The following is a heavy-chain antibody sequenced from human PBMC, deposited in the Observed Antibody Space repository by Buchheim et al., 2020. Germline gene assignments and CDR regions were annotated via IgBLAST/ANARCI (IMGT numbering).Heavy chain of an antibody. CDR3: ATVSRMRRNVDSSGGWLAIDQ. J-gene: IGHJ4*01. CDR2: IYYGGST. V-gene: IGHV4-39*07. Sequence: QQQLQESGPGLVKPSETLSLTCTVSGGSISNSDSYYWGWIRQPPGKGLEWIGSIYYGGSTYYNPSLKSRVAISHRKSMNQFSLTLTSLTAADTAVYYCATVSRMRRNVDSSGGWLAIDQWGQGSL. D-gene: IGHD2-15*01. CDR1: GGSISNSDSYY.